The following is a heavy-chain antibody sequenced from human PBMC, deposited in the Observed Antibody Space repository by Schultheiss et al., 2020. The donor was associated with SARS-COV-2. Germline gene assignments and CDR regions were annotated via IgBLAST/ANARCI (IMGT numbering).Heavy chain of an antibody. Sequence: SVKVSCKASGGTFSSYGISWVRQAPGQGLEWMGWINPNSGGTNYAQKFQGRVTITADESTSTAYMELSSLRSEDTAVYYCAKSPKYSSSWLFDYWGQGTLVTVSS. CDR1: GGTFSSYG. V-gene: IGHV1-69*13. CDR2: INPNSGGT. D-gene: IGHD6-13*01. CDR3: AKSPKYSSSWLFDY. J-gene: IGHJ4*02.